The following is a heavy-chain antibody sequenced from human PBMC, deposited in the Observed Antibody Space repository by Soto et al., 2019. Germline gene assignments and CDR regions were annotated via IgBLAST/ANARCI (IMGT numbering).Heavy chain of an antibody. CDR3: AKDCPLAAAGYNWFDP. J-gene: IGHJ5*02. V-gene: IGHV3-23*01. CDR1: GFTFSSYA. Sequence: PGGSLRLSCAASGFTFSSYAMSWVRQAPGKGLEWVSAISGSGGSTYYADSVKGRFTISRDNSKNTLYLQMNSLRAEDTAVYYCAKDCPLAAAGYNWFDPWGQGTLVTVSS. D-gene: IGHD6-13*01. CDR2: ISGSGGST.